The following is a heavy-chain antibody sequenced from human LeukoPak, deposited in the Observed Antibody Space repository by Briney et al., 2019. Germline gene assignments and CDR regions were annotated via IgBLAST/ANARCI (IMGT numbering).Heavy chain of an antibody. CDR3: ASQISSRTLWFDP. Sequence: SETLSLTCAVSRASISSPYYWAWIRQSPGKGLECIGSMFHTGSTYYNPSLKSPVPISLDTSQNQFSLKMRSVTAADTAVYYCASQISSRTLWFDPWGQGILVSVSS. D-gene: IGHD2-2*01. J-gene: IGHJ5*02. CDR1: RASISSPYY. CDR2: MFHTGST. V-gene: IGHV4-38-2*01.